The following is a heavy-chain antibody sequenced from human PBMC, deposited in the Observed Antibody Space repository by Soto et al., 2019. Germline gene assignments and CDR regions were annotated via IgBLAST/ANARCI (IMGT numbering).Heavy chain of an antibody. Sequence: QVQLQESGPGLVKPSQTLSLTCTVSGGSISSDAYYWSWIRQHPGKGLEWIGYIHYTGNTYYNPSLKRRVTLARDTSKNQFPLRLKSATAADTAEYFCAREPLKDYDGSIDVWVKGTAVTVSS. CDR1: GGSISSDAYY. V-gene: IGHV4-31*03. J-gene: IGHJ6*03. D-gene: IGHD4-17*01. CDR3: AREPLKDYDGSIDV. CDR2: IHYTGNT.